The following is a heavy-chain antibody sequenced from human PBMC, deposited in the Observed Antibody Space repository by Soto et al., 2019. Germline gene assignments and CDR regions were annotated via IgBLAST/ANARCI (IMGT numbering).Heavy chain of an antibody. CDR1: GFTFSSYA. V-gene: IGHV3-64*01. D-gene: IGHD6-13*01. CDR3: ARDAAYSTFDP. Sequence: PGGSLRLSCAASGFTFSSYAMHWVRQAPGKGLEYVSAISSNGGSTYYANSVKGRFTISRDNSKNTLYLQMGSLRAEDMAVYYCARDAAYSTFDPWGQGTLVTVSS. CDR2: ISSNGGST. J-gene: IGHJ5*02.